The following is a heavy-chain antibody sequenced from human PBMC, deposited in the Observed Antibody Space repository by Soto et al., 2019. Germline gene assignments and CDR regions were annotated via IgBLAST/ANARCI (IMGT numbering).Heavy chain of an antibody. Sequence: GESLKISCRASGYTFTTYWITWVRQLPGKGLEWVGKIDPSDSYTVYNPSFQGHVTISVDKSISTAYLQWSGLKASDTAMYYCAALVPGRGYFDYWGQGTLVTVSS. J-gene: IGHJ4*02. D-gene: IGHD6-13*01. CDR3: AALVPGRGYFDY. CDR1: GYTFTTYW. V-gene: IGHV5-10-1*01. CDR2: IDPSDSYT.